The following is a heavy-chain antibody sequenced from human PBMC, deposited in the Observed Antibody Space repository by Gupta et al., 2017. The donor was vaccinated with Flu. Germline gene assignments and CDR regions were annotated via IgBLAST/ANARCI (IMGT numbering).Heavy chain of an antibody. J-gene: IGHJ5*02. Sequence: HLHLQESAPDLVKPSMTLSPPCPVSAGSVRSRDHYGGWLRQSAEKGLELIGSVYHSGSPYNNPSLESRVTMSVDTCKNQFSLQLRSMTAADTAVYYCAGHACEPSGCYQRPTWFDPWGQGILVTVSS. D-gene: IGHD2-15*01. CDR1: AGSVRSRDHY. CDR2: VYHSGSP. CDR3: AGHACEPSGCYQRPTWFDP. V-gene: IGHV4-39*01.